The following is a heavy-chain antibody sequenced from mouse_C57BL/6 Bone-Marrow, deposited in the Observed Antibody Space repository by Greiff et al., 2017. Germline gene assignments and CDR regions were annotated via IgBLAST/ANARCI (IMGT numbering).Heavy chain of an antibody. CDR3: ARRYYGLFAY. V-gene: IGHV1-81*01. CDR2: IYPRSGNT. J-gene: IGHJ3*01. CDR1: GYTFTSYG. D-gene: IGHD1-1*01. Sequence: QVQLQQSGAELARPGASVKLSCKASGYTFTSYGISWVKQRTGQGLEWIGEIYPRSGNTYYNEKFKGKATLTADNSSSTAYMELRSLTSEDSAVYFCARRYYGLFAYWGQGTLVTVSA.